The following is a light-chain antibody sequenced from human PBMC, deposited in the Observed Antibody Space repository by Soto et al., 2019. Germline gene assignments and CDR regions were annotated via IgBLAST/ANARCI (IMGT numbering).Light chain of an antibody. CDR1: SSDVGGFNS. CDR2: EVS. Sequence: QSALTQPASVSGSPGQSITISCTGTSSDVGGFNSVCWYPQHPGNAPKIMIYEVSDRPSGVSNRFSGSKSGNTASLTISGLQAEDEADYYCSSHTSSNTHVFGTGTKGTAL. J-gene: IGLJ1*01. CDR3: SSHTSSNTHV. V-gene: IGLV2-14*01.